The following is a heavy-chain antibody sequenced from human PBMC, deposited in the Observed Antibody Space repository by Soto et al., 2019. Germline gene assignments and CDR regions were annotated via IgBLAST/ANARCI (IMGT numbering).Heavy chain of an antibody. CDR2: ISSSGSTI. J-gene: IGHJ4*02. V-gene: IGHV3-11*01. D-gene: IGHD3-10*01. CDR1: GFTFSDYY. Sequence: QVQLVGSGGGLVKPGGSLRLSCAASGFTFSDYYMTWIRQAPGKGLEWLSSISSSGSTISYADSVKGRFIISRDNAKNSLYLELNSLRAEDTAVYYCPRSLLYGNYYFDFWGQGTLVTVSS. CDR3: PRSLLYGNYYFDF.